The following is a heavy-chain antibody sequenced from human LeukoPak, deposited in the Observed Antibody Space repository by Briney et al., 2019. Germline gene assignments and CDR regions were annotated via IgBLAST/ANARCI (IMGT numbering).Heavy chain of an antibody. CDR2: ISGSGGST. J-gene: IGHJ6*02. D-gene: IGHD2-15*01. Sequence: GGSLRLPCAASGFTFSSYAMSWVRQAPGKGLEWVSAISGSGGSTYYADSVKGRFTISRDNSKNTLYLQMNSLRAEDTAVYYCAKVFRYCSGGSCYSTDYYYYGMDVWGQGTTVTVSS. CDR3: AKVFRYCSGGSCYSTDYYYYGMDV. V-gene: IGHV3-23*01. CDR1: GFTFSSYA.